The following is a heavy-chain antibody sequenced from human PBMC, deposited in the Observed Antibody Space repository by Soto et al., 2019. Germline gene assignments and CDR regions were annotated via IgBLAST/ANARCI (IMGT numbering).Heavy chain of an antibody. V-gene: IGHV3-48*01. Sequence: GGSLRLSCTASGFTFITYTMNWARQAPGKGLEWISYISPDGSMYYADSVKSRFTISRDNAKNSLFLQMSSLTADDTAIYYCVREGRGSFDFWGRGTMVTVSS. CDR3: VREGRGSFDF. CDR1: GFTFITYT. CDR2: ISPDGSM. J-gene: IGHJ3*01. D-gene: IGHD5-12*01.